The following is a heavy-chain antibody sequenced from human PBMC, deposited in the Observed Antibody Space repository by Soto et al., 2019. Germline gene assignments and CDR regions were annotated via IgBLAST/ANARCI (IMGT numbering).Heavy chain of an antibody. CDR3: AIVYYFDTSARIGAFDI. D-gene: IGHD3-22*01. V-gene: IGHV3-21*01. Sequence: DVQLVESGGGLVKPGGSLRLSCAASGFTFSRYSMTWVRQTPGKGLEWVSSITTSSDVYYADSLKGRFTISRDNAKNTLYLQMNSLRAEDTAVYYCAIVYYFDTSARIGAFDIWGQGTMVTVSS. J-gene: IGHJ3*02. CDR1: GFTFSRYS. CDR2: ITTSSDV.